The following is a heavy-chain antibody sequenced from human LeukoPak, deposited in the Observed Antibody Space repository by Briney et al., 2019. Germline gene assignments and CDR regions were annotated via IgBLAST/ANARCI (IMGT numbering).Heavy chain of an antibody. CDR2: IIPIFGTA. V-gene: IGHV1-69*13. J-gene: IGHJ5*02. D-gene: IGHD3-3*01. Sequence: GASVKVSCKASGYTFTSYGISWVRQAPGQGLEWMGGIIPIFGTANYAQKFQGRVTITADESTSTAYMELSSLRSEDTAVYYCASGITIFGVVAWRWFDPWGQGTLVTVSS. CDR1: GYTFTSYG. CDR3: ASGITIFGVVAWRWFDP.